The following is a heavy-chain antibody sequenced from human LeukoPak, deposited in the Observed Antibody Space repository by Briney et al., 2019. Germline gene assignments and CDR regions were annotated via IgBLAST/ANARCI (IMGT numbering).Heavy chain of an antibody. D-gene: IGHD2-21*01. CDR3: AKDFARNGPIPDYFDY. CDR1: GFTFSSYS. V-gene: IGHV3-48*01. Sequence: PGRSLRLSCAASGFTFSSYSMNWVRQAPGKGLEWVSYISSSSSTIYYADSVKGRFTISRDNAKNSLYLQMNSLRAEDTAVYYCAKDFARNGPIPDYFDYWGQGTLVTVSS. J-gene: IGHJ4*02. CDR2: ISSSSSTI.